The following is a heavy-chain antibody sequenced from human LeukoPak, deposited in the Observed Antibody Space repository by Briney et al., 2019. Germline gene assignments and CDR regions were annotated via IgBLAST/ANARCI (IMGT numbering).Heavy chain of an antibody. Sequence: GRSLRLSCAASGFTFDDYAMHWVRQAPGKGLEWVSGISWNSGSIGYADSVKGRFTVSRDNAKNSLYLQMNSLRAEDTALYYCAKGKAAAGLFDYWGQGTLVTVSS. CDR2: ISWNSGSI. D-gene: IGHD6-13*01. CDR1: GFTFDDYA. J-gene: IGHJ4*02. V-gene: IGHV3-9*01. CDR3: AKGKAAAGLFDY.